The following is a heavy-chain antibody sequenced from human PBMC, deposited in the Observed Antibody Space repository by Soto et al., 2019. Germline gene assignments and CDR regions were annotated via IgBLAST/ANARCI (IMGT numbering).Heavy chain of an antibody. Sequence: GGSLRLSCAASGFTFSSYWMSWVRQAPGKGLEWVANIKQDGSEKYYVDSVKGRFTISRDNSKNTLYLQMNSLRAEDTAVYYCAKSPVSFVLKYYYYMDVWGKGTTVTVSS. CDR2: IKQDGSEK. V-gene: IGHV3-7*02. CDR1: GFTFSSYW. CDR3: AKSPVSFVLKYYYYMDV. J-gene: IGHJ6*03. D-gene: IGHD6-6*01.